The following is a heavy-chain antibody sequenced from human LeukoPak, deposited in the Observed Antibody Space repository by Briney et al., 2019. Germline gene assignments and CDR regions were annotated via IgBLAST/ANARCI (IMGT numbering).Heavy chain of an antibody. CDR3: TREFQGNGFDY. Sequence: SLRLSCTASGFTSADSAMSWFRQATGQGRDWGGFIRSTAYGGTTDYAASVKGIFTISRDDSKRIAYLQMNSLKTEDTAVYYCTREFQGNGFDYWGQGTLVIVSS. D-gene: IGHD2-8*01. J-gene: IGHJ4*02. CDR1: GFTSADSA. CDR2: IRSTAYGGTT. V-gene: IGHV3-49*03.